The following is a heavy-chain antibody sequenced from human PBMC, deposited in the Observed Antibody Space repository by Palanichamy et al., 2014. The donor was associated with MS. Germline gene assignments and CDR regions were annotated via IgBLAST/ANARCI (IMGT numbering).Heavy chain of an antibody. CDR1: GGSISSNNYY. Sequence: QLQLQESGPGLVKPSETLSLTCTVSGGSISSNNYYWNWIRQPPGKGLEWIVNIYYSGSTYYNPSLKSRVTISVDTSKNQFSLKLSSVTAADTAVYYCASLKHTTSWSTLDFWGRGTLVTVSS. J-gene: IGHJ4*02. CDR2: IYYSGST. V-gene: IGHV4-39*01. D-gene: IGHD2-2*01. CDR3: ASLKHTTSWSTLDF.